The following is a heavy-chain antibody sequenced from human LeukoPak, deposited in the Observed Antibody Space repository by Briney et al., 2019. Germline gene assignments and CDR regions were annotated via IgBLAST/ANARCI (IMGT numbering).Heavy chain of an antibody. J-gene: IGHJ4*02. D-gene: IGHD3-22*01. Sequence: SETLSLTCTVSGGSISSYYWSWIRQPPGKGLEWIGYIYYSGSTNCNPSLKSRVTISVDTSKNQFSLKLSSVTAADTAVYYCARLRESREDYYDSSGPFDYWGQGTLVTVSS. V-gene: IGHV4-59*08. CDR2: IYYSGST. CDR1: GGSISSYY. CDR3: ARLRESREDYYDSSGPFDY.